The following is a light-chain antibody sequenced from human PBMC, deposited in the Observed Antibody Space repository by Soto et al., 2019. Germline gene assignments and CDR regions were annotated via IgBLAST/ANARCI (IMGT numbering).Light chain of an antibody. Sequence: QSALTQPRSVSGSPGQSVTISCTGTSSDVGGYTYVSWYQQHPGKAPRLMIYDVSKRPSGVPDRFSGSKSGNTASLTISGLQAEDEADYYCCSYAGSYTLIVFGGGTKVTVL. V-gene: IGLV2-11*01. J-gene: IGLJ2*01. CDR3: CSYAGSYTLIV. CDR2: DVS. CDR1: SSDVGGYTY.